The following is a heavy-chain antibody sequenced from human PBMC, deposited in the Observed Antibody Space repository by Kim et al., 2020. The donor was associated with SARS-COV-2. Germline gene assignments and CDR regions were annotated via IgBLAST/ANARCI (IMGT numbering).Heavy chain of an antibody. V-gene: IGHV4-30-4*01. CDR3: ARGYYYDSSGYFGPMGTFDY. CDR1: GGSISSGDYY. Sequence: SETLSLTCTVSGGSISSGDYYWSWIRQPPGKGLEWIGYIYYSGSTYYNPSLKSRVTISVDTSKNQFSLKLSSVTAADTAVYYCARGYYYDSSGYFGPMGTFDYWGQGTLVTVSS. CDR2: IYYSGST. D-gene: IGHD3-22*01. J-gene: IGHJ4*02.